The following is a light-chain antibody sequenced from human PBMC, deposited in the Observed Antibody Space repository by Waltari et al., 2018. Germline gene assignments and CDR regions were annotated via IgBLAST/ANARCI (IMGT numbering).Light chain of an antibody. Sequence: QSALTQPASVPGSPGQSTTISCTGTTSEAYWYQPHPGKVPKLILYDGNKRPSGISNRFSGSKSADAASLTISGLQADDEADYYCSCFTTTNTLVFGGGTKVTVL. V-gene: IGLV2-23*01. J-gene: IGLJ2*01. CDR2: DGN. CDR1: TSEA. CDR3: SCFTTTNTLV.